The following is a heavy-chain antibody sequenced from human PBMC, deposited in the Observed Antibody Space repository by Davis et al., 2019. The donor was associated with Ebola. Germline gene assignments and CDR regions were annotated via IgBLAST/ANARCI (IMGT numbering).Heavy chain of an antibody. CDR3: ARTTSHRWGSTSSWFDP. CDR2: IIPILGIA. V-gene: IGHV1-69*04. Sequence: SVKVSCKASGGTFSSYAISWVRQAPGQGLEWMGRIIPILGIANYAQKFQGRVTITADKSTSTAYMELSSLRSDDTAVYYCARTTSHRWGSTSSWFDPWGQGTLVTVSS. D-gene: IGHD6-6*01. J-gene: IGHJ5*01. CDR1: GGTFSSYA.